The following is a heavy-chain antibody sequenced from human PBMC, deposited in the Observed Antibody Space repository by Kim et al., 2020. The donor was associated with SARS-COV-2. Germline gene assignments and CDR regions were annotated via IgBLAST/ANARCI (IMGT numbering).Heavy chain of an antibody. V-gene: IGHV4-34*01. D-gene: IGHD6-19*01. Sequence: SETLSLTCAVYGGSFSGYYWSWIRQPPGKGLEWIGEINHSGSTNYNPSLKSRVTISVDTSKNQFSLKLSSVTAADTAVYYCARGPIAVAGTQGGYWGQGTLVTVSS. CDR3: ARGPIAVAGTQGGY. J-gene: IGHJ4*02. CDR1: GGSFSGYY. CDR2: INHSGST.